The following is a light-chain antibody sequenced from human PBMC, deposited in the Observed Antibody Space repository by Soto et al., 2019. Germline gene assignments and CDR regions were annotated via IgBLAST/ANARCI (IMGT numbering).Light chain of an antibody. V-gene: IGKV3-15*01. CDR3: QQYNNWLWT. Sequence: EIVMPQSPATLSVSPGERATLSCMASQSVSSNLAWYQQKPGQAPRLLIYGASTRATGIPARFSGSGSGTEFTLTISSLQSEDFAVYYCQQYNNWLWTFGQGTKVDIK. CDR1: QSVSSN. J-gene: IGKJ1*01. CDR2: GAS.